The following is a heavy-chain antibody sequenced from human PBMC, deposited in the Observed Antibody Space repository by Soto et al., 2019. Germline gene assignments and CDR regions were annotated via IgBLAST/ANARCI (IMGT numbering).Heavy chain of an antibody. D-gene: IGHD3-10*01. Sequence: GGSLRLSCAASGFTFSNAWMSWVRQAPGKGLEWVGRIKSKTDGGTTDYAAPVKGRFTISRDDSKNTLYLQMNSLKTEDTAVYYCTTDGRFGELLYAFDIWGQGTMVTVSS. J-gene: IGHJ3*02. CDR2: IKSKTDGGTT. V-gene: IGHV3-15*01. CDR1: GFTFSNAW. CDR3: TTDGRFGELLYAFDI.